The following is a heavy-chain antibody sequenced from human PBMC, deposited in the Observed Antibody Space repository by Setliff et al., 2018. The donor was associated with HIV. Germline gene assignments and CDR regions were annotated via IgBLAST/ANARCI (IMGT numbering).Heavy chain of an antibody. D-gene: IGHD6-19*01. CDR3: ARSRRGIAVAFDANLFDT. CDR1: GYNLHNYG. J-gene: IGHJ5*02. CDR2: INTHTGNT. Sequence: ASVKVSCKASGYNLHNYGITWVRQAPGQGLEWMGWINTHTGNTNSAQRFQGRVTMTTDTSTSTAYMELRSLRSDDTAVYFCARSRRGIAVAFDANLFDTWGQGTLVTVSS. V-gene: IGHV1-18*01.